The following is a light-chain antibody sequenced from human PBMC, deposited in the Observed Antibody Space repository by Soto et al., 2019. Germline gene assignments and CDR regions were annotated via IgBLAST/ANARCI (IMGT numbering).Light chain of an antibody. V-gene: IGKV1-39*01. CDR2: AAS. CDR1: QSISSY. CDR3: QRRYSTPWT. Sequence: DIQMTQSPSSLSASVGDRVTITCRASQSISSYLNWYQQKPGKAPKLLIYAASSLQSGVPSRVRGSRSGTDFTLNISSLQPEDLATYYWQRRYSTPWTVGQGTKVEIK. J-gene: IGKJ1*01.